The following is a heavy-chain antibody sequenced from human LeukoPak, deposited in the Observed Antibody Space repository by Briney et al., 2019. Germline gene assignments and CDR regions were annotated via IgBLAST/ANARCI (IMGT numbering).Heavy chain of an antibody. V-gene: IGHV1-18*01. CDR1: GYTFTNFG. D-gene: IGHD2-8*01. CDR2: ISAYNGNT. Sequence: ASVKVSCKASGYTFTNFGISWVRQAPGQGLEWMGWISAYNGNTNFAQKLQGRVTMTTDTSTSTAYMDLRGLRSDDTAVYYCATRPGYAVFDYWGQGTLVTVS. CDR3: ATRPGYAVFDY. J-gene: IGHJ4*02.